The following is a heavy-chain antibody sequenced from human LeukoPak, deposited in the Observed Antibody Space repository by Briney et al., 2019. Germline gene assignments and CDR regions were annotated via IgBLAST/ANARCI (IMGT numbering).Heavy chain of an antibody. CDR2: FSYDGINK. V-gene: IGHV3-30*03. CDR3: ARIPHPLHDYVWGNYRKTNDY. J-gene: IGHJ4*02. CDR1: GFTFSRCG. Sequence: GGSLRLSCAASGFTFSRCGMHWVRQAPGKGLEWLAVFSYDGINKYYTDSVKGRFTISRDNSKNTLYLQMNSLRAEDTAVYYCARIPHPLHDYVWGNYRKTNDYWGQGTLVTVSS. D-gene: IGHD3-16*02.